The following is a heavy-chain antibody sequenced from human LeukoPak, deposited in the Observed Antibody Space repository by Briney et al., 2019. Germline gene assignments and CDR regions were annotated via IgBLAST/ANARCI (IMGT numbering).Heavy chain of an antibody. CDR2: ISAYNGNT. CDR3: ARAADRMTDGYFDL. Sequence: GASVKVSCKASGYTFTSYGISWVRQAPGQGLEWMGWISAYNGNTNYAQKLQGRVTMTTDTPTSTAYMELRSLRSDDTAVYYCARAADRMTDGYFDLWGRGTLVTVSS. J-gene: IGHJ2*01. V-gene: IGHV1-18*01. CDR1: GYTFTSYG. D-gene: IGHD2-15*01.